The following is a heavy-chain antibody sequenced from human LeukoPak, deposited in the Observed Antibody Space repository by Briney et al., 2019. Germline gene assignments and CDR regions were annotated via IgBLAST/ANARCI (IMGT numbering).Heavy chain of an antibody. D-gene: IGHD6-19*01. V-gene: IGHV3-30*18. CDR1: GFTFSSYG. CDR3: AKGIAVAGTLLTPPDC. Sequence: PGRSLRLSCAASGFTFSSYGMHWGRQAPGKGLEWVAVISYDGSNKYYADSVKGRFTISRDNSKNTLYLQMNSLRAEDTAVYYCAKGIAVAGTLLTPPDCWGQGTLVTVSS. J-gene: IGHJ4*02. CDR2: ISYDGSNK.